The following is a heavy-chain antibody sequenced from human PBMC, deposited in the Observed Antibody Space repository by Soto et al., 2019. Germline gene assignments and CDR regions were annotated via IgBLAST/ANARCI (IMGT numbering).Heavy chain of an antibody. CDR1: GYTFTTND. J-gene: IGHJ6*02. CDR3: WRERNFDLWGKALDV. Sequence: QVHLVQSGAEVRKPGASVRVSCKAFGYTFTTNDINWVRQAPGQGLERLGWMDPNSGVAGYAQKFQGRVIMTRDTSTSTGHMELSSLTSEDTGVYYCWRERNFDLWGKALDVWGQGTTVIVSS. CDR2: MDPNSGVA. D-gene: IGHD3-3*01. V-gene: IGHV1-8*02.